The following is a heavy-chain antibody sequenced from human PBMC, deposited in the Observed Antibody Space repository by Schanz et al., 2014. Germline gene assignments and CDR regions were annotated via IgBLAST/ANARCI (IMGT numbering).Heavy chain of an antibody. CDR2: ISASAGRT. J-gene: IGHJ6*04. Sequence: EGQLLEPGGGFIQPVGSLRLSCAASGFPFSIPSMSWVSQSPGKGLEWVSTISASAGRTYYTDSVTGRFTISRDNSKTHMYMQMNTQTAAQQAVYYCAKARRRTNCSPGRCFHYSYYGMDVWGKGTTVTVSS. CDR3: AKARRRTNCSPGRCFHYSYYGMDV. CDR1: GFPFSIPS. D-gene: IGHD2-15*01. V-gene: IGHV3-23*01.